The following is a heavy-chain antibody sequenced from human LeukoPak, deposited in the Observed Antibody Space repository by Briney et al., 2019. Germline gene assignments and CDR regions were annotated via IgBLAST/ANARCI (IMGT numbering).Heavy chain of an antibody. J-gene: IGHJ5*02. V-gene: IGHV4-59*01. CDR2: IYYSGST. CDR3: ARGSGLRWPREQNWFDP. CDR1: GGSISSYY. Sequence: PSETLSLTCTVSGGSISSYYWSWIRQPPGEGLEWIGYIYYSGSTNYNPSLKSRVTISVDTSKNQFSLKLSSVTAADTAVYYCARGSGLRWPREQNWFDPWGQGTLVTVSS. D-gene: IGHD4-23*01.